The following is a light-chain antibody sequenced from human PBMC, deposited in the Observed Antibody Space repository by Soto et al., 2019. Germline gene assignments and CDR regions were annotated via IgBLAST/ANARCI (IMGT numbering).Light chain of an antibody. CDR3: QQYYSIPWT. CDR2: WAS. V-gene: IGKV4-1*01. J-gene: IGKJ1*01. Sequence: DIVMTQSPDSLAVSLGERATINCKSSQSVLYSSNNKNHLAWYQQKSGQPPKLLIYWASTRESGVPDRFRGSGSGTDFTLTISSLQAEDVAVYYCQQYYSIPWTFGQGTKVEIK. CDR1: QSVLYSSNNKNH.